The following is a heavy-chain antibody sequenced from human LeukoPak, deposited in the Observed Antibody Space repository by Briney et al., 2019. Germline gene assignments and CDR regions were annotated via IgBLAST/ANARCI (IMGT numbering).Heavy chain of an antibody. CDR2: IYYSGST. J-gene: IGHJ4*02. D-gene: IGHD6-13*01. CDR1: GGSINSYY. V-gene: IGHV4-59*01. Sequence: SSETLSLTCTASGGSINSYYWSWIRQPPGKGLEWIGYIYYSGSTNYNPSLKSRVTISVDTSKNQFSLRLSSVTAADTAVYYCARVTGYMTEDYFDYWGQGTLITVSS. CDR3: ARVTGYMTEDYFDY.